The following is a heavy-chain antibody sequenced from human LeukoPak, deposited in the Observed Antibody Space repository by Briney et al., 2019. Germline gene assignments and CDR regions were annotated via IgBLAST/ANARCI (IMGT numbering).Heavy chain of an antibody. V-gene: IGHV3-21*01. Sequence: GGSLRLSCAASGFTFSSYSMNWVRQAPGKGLEWVSSISSCSSYIYYADSVKGRFTISRNNAKNSLYLQMNSLRAEDTAVYYCARVYNWNDSDYWGQGTLVTVSS. D-gene: IGHD1-20*01. CDR1: GFTFSSYS. J-gene: IGHJ4*02. CDR2: ISSCSSYI. CDR3: ARVYNWNDSDY.